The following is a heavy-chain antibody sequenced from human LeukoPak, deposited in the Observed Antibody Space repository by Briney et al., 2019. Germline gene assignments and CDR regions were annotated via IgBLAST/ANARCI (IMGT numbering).Heavy chain of an antibody. J-gene: IGHJ6*03. D-gene: IGHD3-22*01. V-gene: IGHV3-33*06. CDR3: AKAGDNSGYYPAFYYYMGV. CDR1: GFTFNSNG. CDR2: IWYDGSNK. Sequence: GGSLRLSCAASGFTFNSNGMHWVRQAPGQGLEGVALIWYDGSNKYYADSVKGRFTISRDNSKNTLYLQMDSLRAEDTAVYYCAKAGDNSGYYPAFYYYMGVWGRGTTVTVSS.